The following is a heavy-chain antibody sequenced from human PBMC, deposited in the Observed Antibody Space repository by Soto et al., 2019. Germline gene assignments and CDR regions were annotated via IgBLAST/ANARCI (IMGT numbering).Heavy chain of an antibody. D-gene: IGHD3-22*01. J-gene: IGHJ4*02. Sequence: EVQLLESGGGLVQPGGSLRLSCAASKFTFNTSAMAWVRQVPGKGLEWVSTICSSGSSTYYAEHVKGRFTISRDNSKNTLDLYMNSLRDDDTAVYYCATIGCNYYDNSGYTRYFEYWGQGTLVTVSS. CDR2: ICSSGSST. V-gene: IGHV3-23*01. CDR3: ATIGCNYYDNSGYTRYFEY. CDR1: KFTFNTSA.